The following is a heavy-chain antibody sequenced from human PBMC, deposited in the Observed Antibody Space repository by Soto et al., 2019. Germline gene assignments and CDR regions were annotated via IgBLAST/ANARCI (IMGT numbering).Heavy chain of an antibody. Sequence: QVQLVESGGGVVQPGRSLRLSCAASGFTFSSYAMHWVRQAPGKGLEWVAVISYDGSNKYYADSVKGRFTISRDNSKNTLYLQMNRLRAEDTAVYYCARDHKSSGRYWYFDLWGRGTLVTVSS. D-gene: IGHD6-19*01. CDR1: GFTFSSYA. J-gene: IGHJ2*01. V-gene: IGHV3-30-3*01. CDR2: ISYDGSNK. CDR3: ARDHKSSGRYWYFDL.